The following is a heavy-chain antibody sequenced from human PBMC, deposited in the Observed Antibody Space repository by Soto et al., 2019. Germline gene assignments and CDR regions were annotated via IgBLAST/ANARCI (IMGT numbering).Heavy chain of an antibody. CDR1: GGPFSSYA. CDR3: ARVFTGRLFDP. D-gene: IGHD3-10*02. V-gene: IGHV1-69*06. CDR2: ITRMFGAP. J-gene: IGHJ5*02. Sequence: QVQLVQSGAEVKKPGSSVKVSCTASGGPFSSYAINWVRQAPGQGLEWMGVITRMFGAPHYAQNFKGRITITADKSTNTAYMQLSSLTSGDTAVYFCARVFTGRLFDPRGQGTLVTVSS.